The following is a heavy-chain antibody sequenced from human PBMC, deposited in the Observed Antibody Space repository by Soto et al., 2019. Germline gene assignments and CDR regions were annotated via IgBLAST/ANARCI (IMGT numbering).Heavy chain of an antibody. Sequence: QMQLVQSGAEVKKPGASVKVSCKASGYTFTSYDINWVRQATGQGLEWMGWMNPNSGNTGYAQKFQGRVTMTRNTSISTAYMELSSLRSEDTAVYYCARARYCSGGSCYSAAAPEEIDLSFDYWGQGTLVTVSS. J-gene: IGHJ4*02. V-gene: IGHV1-8*01. D-gene: IGHD2-15*01. CDR2: MNPNSGNT. CDR1: GYTFTSYD. CDR3: ARARYCSGGSCYSAAAPEEIDLSFDY.